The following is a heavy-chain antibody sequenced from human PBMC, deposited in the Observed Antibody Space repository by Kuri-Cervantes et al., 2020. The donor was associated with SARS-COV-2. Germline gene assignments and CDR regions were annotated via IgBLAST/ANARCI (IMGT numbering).Heavy chain of an antibody. Sequence: GGSLRLSCAASGFTFSSYTMHWVRQAPGKGLEWVSQISWDGSRTYYADSVKGRFTVSRDNSKNSLYVEMHSLRTEDTALYYCAKDMGTMLRGASGMDVWGQGTTVTVSS. CDR2: ISWDGSRT. CDR1: GFTFSSYT. CDR3: AKDMGTMLRGASGMDV. J-gene: IGHJ6*02. V-gene: IGHV3-43*01. D-gene: IGHD3-10*01.